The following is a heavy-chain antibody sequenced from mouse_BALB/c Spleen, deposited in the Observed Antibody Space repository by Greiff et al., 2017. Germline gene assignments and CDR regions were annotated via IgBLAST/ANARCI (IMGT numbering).Heavy chain of an antibody. J-gene: IGHJ2*01. CDR2: INPSSGYT. D-gene: IGHD1-1*01. V-gene: IGHV1-4*01. CDR3: ARWGTVVFDY. Sequence: VQRVESGAELARPGASVKMSCKASGYTFTSYTMHWVKQRPGQGLEWIGYINPSSGYTNYNQKFKDKATLTADKSSSTAYMQLSSLTSEDSAVYYCARWGTVVFDYWGQGTTLTVSS. CDR1: GYTFTSYT.